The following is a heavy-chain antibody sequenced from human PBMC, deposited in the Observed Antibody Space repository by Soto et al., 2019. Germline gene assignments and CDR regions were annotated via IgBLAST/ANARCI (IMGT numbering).Heavy chain of an antibody. CDR3: ARGPRSSWYSPGYNWFDP. V-gene: IGHV1-8*01. CDR2: MNPNSGNT. Sequence: ASVKVSCKASGYTFTSYDINWVRQAPGQGLEWMGWMNPNSGNTAYAQKFQGRVTMTRNTSISTAYMEPSSRRSEDTAVYYCARGPRSSWYSPGYNWFDPWGQGTVVTVSS. J-gene: IGHJ5*02. D-gene: IGHD6-13*01. CDR1: GYTFTSYD.